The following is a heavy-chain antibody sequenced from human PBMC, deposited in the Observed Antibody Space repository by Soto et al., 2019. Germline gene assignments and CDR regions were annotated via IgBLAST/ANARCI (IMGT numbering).Heavy chain of an antibody. J-gene: IGHJ4*02. D-gene: IGHD1-20*01. CDR2: IYSGGST. CDR3: ARAIYNWKMDY. V-gene: IGHV3-66*01. Sequence: EVQLVESGGGLVQPGGSLRLSCAASGFTVSSNYMTWVRQAPGKGLEWVSLIYSGGSTFYADSVKGRFTISRDNSRNTLYLQMSSLSAEDTAVYYWARAIYNWKMDYWGQGTLVTVSS. CDR1: GFTVSSNY.